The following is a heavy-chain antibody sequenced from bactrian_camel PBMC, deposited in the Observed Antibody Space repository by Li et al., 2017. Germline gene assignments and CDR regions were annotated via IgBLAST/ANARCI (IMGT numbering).Heavy chain of an antibody. D-gene: IGHD2*01. CDR1: EYTDSTYC. Sequence: HVQLVESGGGSVQAGGSLTLSCVASEYTDSTYCMGWFRQAPGKQREGVAAIDRDGTTVYKDSVKGRFTTSRDNAKSTLYLQMNSLRPEDTAMYYCAAEPCVYCSGGDCYNGYNYWGRGTQVTVS. CDR3: AAEPCVYCSGGDCYNGYNY. CDR2: IDRDGTT. V-gene: IGHV3S53*01. J-gene: IGHJ4*01.